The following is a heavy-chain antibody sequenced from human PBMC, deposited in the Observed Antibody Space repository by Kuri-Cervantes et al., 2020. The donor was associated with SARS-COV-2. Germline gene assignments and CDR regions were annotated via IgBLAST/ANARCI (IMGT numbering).Heavy chain of an antibody. V-gene: IGHV3-23*01. D-gene: IGHD6-19*01. Sequence: GESLKISCAASGLTFSSYAMSWVRQAPGKGLEWVSAISGSGVITDYADSVKGRFTISRDNSKNTLYLQMNSLRAEDTAVFYCARESSSGWYGLGGYSFDYWGQGTLVTVSS. CDR1: GLTFSSYA. CDR3: ARESSSGWYGLGGYSFDY. J-gene: IGHJ4*02. CDR2: ISGSGVIT.